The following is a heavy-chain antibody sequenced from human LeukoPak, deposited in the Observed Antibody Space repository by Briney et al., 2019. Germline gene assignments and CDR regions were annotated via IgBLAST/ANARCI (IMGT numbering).Heavy chain of an antibody. CDR3: ATASGIAVAGY. CDR1: GFTFSNYG. CDR2: ISCDGSIQ. D-gene: IGHD6-19*01. J-gene: IGHJ4*02. Sequence: PGRSLRLSCAASGFTFSNYGMHWVRQAPGKGLEWVAVISCDGSIQYCADSVKGRFTISRDNSKNTLYLQMNSLRAEDTAVYYCATASGIAVAGYWGQGTLVSVSS. V-gene: IGHV3-30*03.